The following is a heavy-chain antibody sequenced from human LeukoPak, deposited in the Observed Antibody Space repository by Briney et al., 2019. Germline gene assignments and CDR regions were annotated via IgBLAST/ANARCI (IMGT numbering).Heavy chain of an antibody. CDR1: GFTFSTYA. J-gene: IGHJ4*02. CDR2: ISYDGSNK. V-gene: IGHV3-30-3*01. CDR3: MRDLNDLWSGYGGH. D-gene: IGHD3-3*01. Sequence: GGSLRLSCAASGFTFSTYAMHWVRQAPGKGLEWVAVISYDGSNKYYADSVKGRFTISRDNSKNTLYLQMNSLRAEDTAVYYCMRDLNDLWSGYGGHWGQGTLVTVSS.